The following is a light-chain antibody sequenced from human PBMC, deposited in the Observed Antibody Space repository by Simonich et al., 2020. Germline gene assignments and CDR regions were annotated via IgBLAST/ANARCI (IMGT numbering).Light chain of an antibody. CDR2: DVS. CDR1: SSDVGGYNY. CDR3: CSYAGSYTFV. J-gene: IGLJ3*02. Sequence: QSALTQPASVSGSPGQSITISCPGTSSDVGGYNYVSWYQQHPGKAPKLMIYDVSKRPSGVPDRFSGSKSGNTASLTISGLQAEDEADYYCCSYAGSYTFVFGGGTKLTVL. V-gene: IGLV2-11*01.